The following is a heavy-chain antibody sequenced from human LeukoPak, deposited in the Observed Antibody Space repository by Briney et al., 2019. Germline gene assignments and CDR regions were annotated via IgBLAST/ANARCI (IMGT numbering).Heavy chain of an antibody. V-gene: IGHV4-39*07. CDR3: VAGLRLGELSFSAFDI. CDR2: IYYSGST. D-gene: IGHD3-16*02. J-gene: IGHJ3*02. Sequence: SETLSLTCTVSGGSISSSSYYWGWIRQPPGKGLEWIGSIYYSGSTYYNPSLKSRVTISVDTSKNQFSLKLSSVTAADTAVYYCVAGLRLGELSFSAFDIWGQGTMVTVFS. CDR1: GGSISSSSYY.